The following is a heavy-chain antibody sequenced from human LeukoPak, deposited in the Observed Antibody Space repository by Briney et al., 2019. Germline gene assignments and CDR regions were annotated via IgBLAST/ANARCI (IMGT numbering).Heavy chain of an antibody. CDR3: ARHRGYYGSGSKLDC. Sequence: SETLSLTCTVSGDSISSSSHYWGWIRQPPGKGPEWIGSIYYSGSTYYHPSLKSRVTISVDTSKNQFSLNLSSVTAADTAVYFCARHRGYYGSGSKLDCWGQGTLVTVSS. CDR1: GDSISSSSHY. V-gene: IGHV4-39*01. D-gene: IGHD3-10*01. J-gene: IGHJ4*02. CDR2: IYYSGST.